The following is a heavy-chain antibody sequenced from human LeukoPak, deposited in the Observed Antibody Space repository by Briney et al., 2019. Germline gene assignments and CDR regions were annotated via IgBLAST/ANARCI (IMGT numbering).Heavy chain of an antibody. CDR2: IYYSGST. J-gene: IGHJ5*02. CDR3: ARLQRRVSGSPLPLIWFDP. V-gene: IGHV4-39*07. D-gene: IGHD3-10*01. Sequence: PSETLSLTCTVSGGSISSSSYYWGWIRQPPGKGLEWIGSIYYSGSTDYNSSLKSRVTISVDTSKNQFSLKLSSVTAADTAVYYCARLQRRVSGSPLPLIWFDPWGQGTLVTVSS. CDR1: GGSISSSSYY.